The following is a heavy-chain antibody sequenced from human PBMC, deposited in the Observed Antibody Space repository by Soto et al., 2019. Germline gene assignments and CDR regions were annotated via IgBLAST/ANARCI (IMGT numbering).Heavy chain of an antibody. J-gene: IGHJ6*04. D-gene: IGHD2-2*01. Sequence: TCTVSGGSISSGGYYWSWIRQHPGKGLEWIGYIYYSGSTYYNPSLKSRVTISVDTSKNQFSLKLSSVTAADTAVYYCARDNIVVVPARGDVWGKGTTVTVSS. V-gene: IGHV4-31*03. CDR3: ARDNIVVVPARGDV. CDR2: IYYSGST. CDR1: GGSISSGGYY.